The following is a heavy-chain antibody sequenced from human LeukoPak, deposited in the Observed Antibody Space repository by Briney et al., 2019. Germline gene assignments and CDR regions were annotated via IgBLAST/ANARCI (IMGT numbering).Heavy chain of an antibody. J-gene: IGHJ2*01. V-gene: IGHV3-30-3*01. CDR3: ARSGGGASPSDWNFDL. Sequence: GGSLRLSCAPSGFTFRSYAIHWVRLAPGKGLEWVSVISSDGSNKYYADSVKGRFTISRDNSKNTLYLQMNSLRAEDTAVYYCARSGGGASPSDWNFDLWGRGTLVTDSS. D-gene: IGHD3-16*01. CDR2: ISSDGSNK. CDR1: GFTFRSYA.